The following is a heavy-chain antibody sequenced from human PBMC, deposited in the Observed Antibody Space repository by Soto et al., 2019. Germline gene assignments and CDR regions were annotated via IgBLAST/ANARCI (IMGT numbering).Heavy chain of an antibody. J-gene: IGHJ4*02. CDR3: ARRGAATGAFDY. CDR2: MSGSGGYT. CDR1: GFTFSSSA. V-gene: IGHV3-23*01. Sequence: EVLMLESGGGLVQPGGSLRLSCVASGFTFSSSAMSWVRQAPGKGLEWVAGMSGSGGYTYHADSVRGRFTISRDNSKNTLYFQLNSLRAEDTALYYCARRGAATGAFDYWGQGILVTVSS. D-gene: IGHD6-13*01.